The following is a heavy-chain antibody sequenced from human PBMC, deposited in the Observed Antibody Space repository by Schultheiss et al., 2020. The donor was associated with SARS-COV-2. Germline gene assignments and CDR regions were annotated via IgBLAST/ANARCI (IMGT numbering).Heavy chain of an antibody. CDR1: GFTFDDYA. D-gene: IGHD3-9*01. V-gene: IGHV3-48*03. Sequence: GGSLRLSCAASGFTFDDYAMHWVRQAPGKGLEWVSYISSSGSTIYYADSVKGRFTISRDNAKNSLYLQMNSLRAEDTAVYYCATHGAYDMPHNWFDPWGQGTLVTVSS. J-gene: IGHJ5*02. CDR3: ATHGAYDMPHNWFDP. CDR2: ISSSGSTI.